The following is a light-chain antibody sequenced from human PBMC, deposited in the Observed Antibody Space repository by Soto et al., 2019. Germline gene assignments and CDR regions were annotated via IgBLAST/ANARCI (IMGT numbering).Light chain of an antibody. CDR2: EVT. V-gene: IGLV2-14*01. J-gene: IGLJ2*01. CDR3: SSYTRRNTLA. Sequence: QSALTQPASVSGSPGQSITISCTGTSSDVGGYNFVSCYQQYPGKAPKLIIYEVTDRPSGVSNRFSGSKSGSTASLTISGLQAEDEADYYCSSYTRRNTLAFGGGTKLTVL. CDR1: SSDVGGYNF.